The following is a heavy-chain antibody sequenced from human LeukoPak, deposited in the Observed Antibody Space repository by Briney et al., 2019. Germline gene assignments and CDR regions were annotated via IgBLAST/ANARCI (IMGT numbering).Heavy chain of an antibody. D-gene: IGHD5-24*01. CDR3: AKDRNWPYYFDY. CDR1: GFTFSNYG. J-gene: IGHJ4*02. V-gene: IGHV3-23*01. CDR2: ITASSSST. Sequence: GGSLRLSCAASGFTFSNYGMSWVRQAPGKGLEWVSAITASSSSTHDADSVQGRFTISRDNFKNTLYLQMNSLRAEDTAVYYCAKDRNWPYYFDYWGQGTLVTVSS.